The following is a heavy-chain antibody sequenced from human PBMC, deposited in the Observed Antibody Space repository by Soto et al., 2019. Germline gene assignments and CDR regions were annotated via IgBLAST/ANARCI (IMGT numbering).Heavy chain of an antibody. CDR1: GYTFTGYY. CDR2: INPNSGGT. Sequence: QVQLVQSGAEVKKPGASVKVSCKASGYTFTGYYMHWVRQAPGQGLEWMGWINPNSGGTNYAQKFQGRVTMTRDTSISKAYGEQSSLRRDDTDVYYCAREHDYSNHSNWFDPWGQGTLVTVSS. V-gene: IGHV1-2*02. D-gene: IGHD4-4*01. J-gene: IGHJ5*02. CDR3: AREHDYSNHSNWFDP.